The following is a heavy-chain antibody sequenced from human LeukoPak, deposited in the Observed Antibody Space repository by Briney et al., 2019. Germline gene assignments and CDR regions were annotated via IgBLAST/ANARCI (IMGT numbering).Heavy chain of an antibody. CDR2: IYYSGST. CDR1: GGSISSYY. Sequence: SETLSLTCTVSGGSISSYYWSWIRQPPGKGLEWIGYIYYSGSTNYNPSLKSRVTISVDTSKNQFSLKLSSVTAADTAVYYCARDRRYLGYMDVWGKGTMVTVSS. CDR3: ARDRRYLGYMDV. J-gene: IGHJ6*03. V-gene: IGHV4-59*01. D-gene: IGHD7-27*01.